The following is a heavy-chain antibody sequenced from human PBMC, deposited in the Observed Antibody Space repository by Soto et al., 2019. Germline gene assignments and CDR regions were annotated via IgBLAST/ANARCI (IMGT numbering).Heavy chain of an antibody. J-gene: IGHJ5*02. CDR3: ARQSSGWYNWFDP. Sequence: QLQLQESGPGLVKPSETLSLTCSVSGGSISSSSYYWGWIRQPPGKGLEWIGSIYYSGSIYYNPSPKSRVTISVDTSQNQFSLKLSSVTAAETAVYYRARQSSGWYNWFDPWGQGTLVTVSS. CDR2: IYYSGSI. D-gene: IGHD6-19*01. CDR1: GGSISSSSYY. V-gene: IGHV4-39*01.